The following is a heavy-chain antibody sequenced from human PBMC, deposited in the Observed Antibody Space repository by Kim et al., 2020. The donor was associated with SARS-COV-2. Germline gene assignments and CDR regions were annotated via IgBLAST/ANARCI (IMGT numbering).Heavy chain of an antibody. V-gene: IGHV3-11*04. Sequence: GGSLRLSCAASGFTFSDYYMSWIRQAPGKGLEWVSYISSSGSTIYYADSVKGRFTISRDNAKNSLYLQMNSLRAEDTAGYYCARDRYKQQLVDYWGQGTLVTVSS. CDR2: ISSSGSTI. CDR3: ARDRYKQQLVDY. D-gene: IGHD6-13*01. J-gene: IGHJ4*02. CDR1: GFTFSDYY.